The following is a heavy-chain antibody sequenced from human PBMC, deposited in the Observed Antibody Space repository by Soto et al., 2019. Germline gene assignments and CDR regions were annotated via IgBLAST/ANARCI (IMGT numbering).Heavy chain of an antibody. J-gene: IGHJ3*02. Sequence: GASLKVSWNSSGVPLNSSVLPRVRQVRGQRPEWIGWIVVGSGNTNFAQKFQERVTITRDMSTSTAYMELSSLRSEDTAVYYCAARYYYGSGTGAFDIWGQGTMVTVSS. CDR2: IVVGSGNT. CDR3: AARYYYGSGTGAFDI. V-gene: IGHV1-58*01. D-gene: IGHD3-10*01. CDR1: GVPLNSSV.